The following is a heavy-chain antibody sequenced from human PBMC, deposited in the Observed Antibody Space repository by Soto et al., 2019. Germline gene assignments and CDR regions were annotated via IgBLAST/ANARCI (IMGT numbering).Heavy chain of an antibody. Sequence: EVQLVESGGDLVQSGGSLRLSCAASGFTLSSYWMTWVRQAPGKGLEWVANIKQDGSEKYYVDSVEGRFTISRDNAKNSLYLQMNSLRAEDTAVYYCARVGWMSIVGSYFDYWGQGTLVTVSS. CDR3: ARVGWMSIVGSYFDY. D-gene: IGHD2-21*01. CDR1: GFTLSSYW. V-gene: IGHV3-7*01. J-gene: IGHJ4*02. CDR2: IKQDGSEK.